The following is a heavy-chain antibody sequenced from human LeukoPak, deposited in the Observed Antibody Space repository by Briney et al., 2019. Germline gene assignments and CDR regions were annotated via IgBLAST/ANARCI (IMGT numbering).Heavy chain of an antibody. CDR1: GGSISSSSYY. J-gene: IGHJ4*02. CDR3: ARRVGDYASGWYAPGSFDY. V-gene: IGHV4-39*01. CDR2: IYYSGST. D-gene: IGHD6-19*01. Sequence: SETLSLTCTVSGGSISSSSYYWGWIRQPPGKGLEWIGSIYYSGSTYYNPSLKSRVTISVDTSKNQFSLKLSSVTAADTAVYYCARRVGDYASGWYAPGSFDYWGQGTLVTVSS.